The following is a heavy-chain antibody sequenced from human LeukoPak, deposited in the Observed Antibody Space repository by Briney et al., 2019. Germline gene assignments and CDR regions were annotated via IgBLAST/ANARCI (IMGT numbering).Heavy chain of an antibody. CDR3: ARDEGRDGYNSY. CDR1: GGSFSGYY. CDR2: IYYSGST. Sequence: PSETLSLTCAVYGGSFSGYYWSWSRQPPGMGLEWIGYIYYSGSTNYNPSLKSRVTISVDTSKNQFSLKLSSVTAADTAVYYCARDEGRDGYNSYWGQGTPVTVSS. V-gene: IGHV4-59*01. J-gene: IGHJ4*02. D-gene: IGHD5-24*01.